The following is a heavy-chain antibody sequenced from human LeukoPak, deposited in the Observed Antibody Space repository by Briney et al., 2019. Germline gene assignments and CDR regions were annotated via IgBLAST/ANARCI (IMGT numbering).Heavy chain of an antibody. D-gene: IGHD4-17*01. CDR3: ARGGLYGDWIFDS. CDR2: ISYSSSYT. V-gene: IGHV3-11*05. CDR1: GFTFSSYA. Sequence: PGGSLRLSCAASGFTFSSYAMSWVRQAPGKGLEWVAYISYSSSYTNYADAVKGRFTISRDNAKKSLYLQMSSLRAEDTAVYYCARGGLYGDWIFDSWGQGTRVTVSS. J-gene: IGHJ4*02.